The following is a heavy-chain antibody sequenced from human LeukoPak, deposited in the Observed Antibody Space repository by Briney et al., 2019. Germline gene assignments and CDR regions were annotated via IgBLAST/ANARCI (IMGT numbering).Heavy chain of an antibody. Sequence: PSETLSLTCTVSGGSISSTSHYWGWIRQPPGKGLEWIANIFYTGGTSYNPSLESRVTISVDRSRNKFSLKMTSVAAADTAVYFCARMRGLYGGSYYYFDSWGRGSLVIVSS. D-gene: IGHD1-26*01. CDR2: IFYTGGT. J-gene: IGHJ4*01. V-gene: IGHV4-39*01. CDR1: GGSISSTSHY. CDR3: ARMRGLYGGSYYYFDS.